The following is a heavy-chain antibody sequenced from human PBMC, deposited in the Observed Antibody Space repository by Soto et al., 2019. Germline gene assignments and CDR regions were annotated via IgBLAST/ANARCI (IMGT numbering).Heavy chain of an antibody. D-gene: IGHD3-10*01. CDR2: IWYDGSNK. Sequence: QVQLVESGGGVVQPGRSLRLSCAASGFTFSSYGMHWVRQAPGKGLEWVAVIWYDGSNKYYADSVKGRLTISRDNSKNTLYLQMNSLRAEDTAVYYCARKGGFMVRGVKRPHPIDYWGQGTLVTVSS. V-gene: IGHV3-33*01. CDR1: GFTFSSYG. J-gene: IGHJ4*02. CDR3: ARKGGFMVRGVKRPHPIDY.